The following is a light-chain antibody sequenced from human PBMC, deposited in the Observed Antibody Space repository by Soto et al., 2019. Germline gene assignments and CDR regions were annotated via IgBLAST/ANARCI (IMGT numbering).Light chain of an antibody. CDR1: QRISSN. Sequence: EVVITKSPSALSVSPRERATLYCKVSQRISSNLAWYQQKPGQPPRLLIYGASTRATGIPARFSGSGSGTEFTLTISGLQSEDFALYYCQQYNIWPPYTFGQGTRPEIK. V-gene: IGKV3-15*01. J-gene: IGKJ5*01. CDR3: QQYNIWPPYT. CDR2: GAS.